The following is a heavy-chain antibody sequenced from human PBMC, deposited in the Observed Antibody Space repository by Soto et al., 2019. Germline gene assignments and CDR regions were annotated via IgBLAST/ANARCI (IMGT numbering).Heavy chain of an antibody. CDR2: INTDGSIT. CDR3: ARDTNGLHY. D-gene: IGHD2-8*01. V-gene: IGHV3-74*01. CDR1: GLIFSNYK. Sequence: EVQLVESGGGLVQPGGSLRLSCAASGLIFSNYKMHWVRQAPGKGLVWVSRINTDGSITDYADSVKGRFTVSRDNAKNTMYLQMNSLTADDTAVYYRARDTNGLHYWGQGTLVTVSS. J-gene: IGHJ4*02.